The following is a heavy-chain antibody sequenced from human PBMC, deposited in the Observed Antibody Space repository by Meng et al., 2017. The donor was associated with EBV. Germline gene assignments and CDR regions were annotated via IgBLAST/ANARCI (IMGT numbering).Heavy chain of an antibody. J-gene: IGHJ4*02. CDR2: IYYSGST. CDR1: GGSIRSSSYY. V-gene: IGHV4-39*07. CDR3: ARSPAAAVAGIYFDY. Sequence: HLSVQESGPGLVKPSEPLHLTCTVSGGSIRSSSYYWGWIRQPPGKGLEWIGSIYYSGSTYYNPSLKSRVTISVDTSKNQFSLKLSSVTAADTAVYYCARSPAAAVAGIYFDYWGQGTLVTVSS. D-gene: IGHD6-19*01.